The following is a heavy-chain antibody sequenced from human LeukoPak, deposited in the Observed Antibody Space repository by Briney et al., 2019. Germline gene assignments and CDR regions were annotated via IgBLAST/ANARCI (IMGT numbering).Heavy chain of an antibody. CDR3: AVDLRYFDWLLPNYFDY. J-gene: IGHJ4*02. CDR1: GGTFSYYA. Sequence: GASVKVSCKASGGTFSYYAINWVRQAPGQGLEWMGGILPIFRTANYAQRFQGRVTITADESTSTAYMELSSLRSEDTAVYYCAVDLRYFDWLLPNYFDYWGQGTLVTVSS. CDR2: ILPIFRTA. D-gene: IGHD3-9*01. V-gene: IGHV1-69*13.